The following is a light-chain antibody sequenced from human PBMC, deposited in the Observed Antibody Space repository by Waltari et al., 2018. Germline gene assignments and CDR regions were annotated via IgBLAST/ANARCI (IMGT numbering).Light chain of an antibody. V-gene: IGKV3-20*01. CDR3: QQYGSSPYT. Sequence: EIVLTQSPGTLSLSPGERATLSCRASQSVSSKNLAWYQQKSGQAPRLLIYGASSRATDIPDRVSGSGSGTDFILTITRLEPEDFAVYYCQQYGSSPYTFGQGTRLEIK. J-gene: IGKJ2*01. CDR2: GAS. CDR1: QSVSSKN.